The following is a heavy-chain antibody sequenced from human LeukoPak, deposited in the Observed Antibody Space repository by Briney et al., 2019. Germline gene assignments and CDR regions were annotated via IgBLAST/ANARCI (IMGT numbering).Heavy chain of an antibody. D-gene: IGHD5-18*01. Sequence: GGSLRLSCAASGFTFSSYSMNWVRQAPGKGLVWVSRIKGDGSSTSYADSVKGRFTISRDNAKNTLYLQMNSLRAEDTAVYYCARDGYSFGHDFDYWGQGTLVTVSS. V-gene: IGHV3-74*01. CDR2: IKGDGSST. CDR1: GFTFSSYS. CDR3: ARDGYSFGHDFDY. J-gene: IGHJ4*02.